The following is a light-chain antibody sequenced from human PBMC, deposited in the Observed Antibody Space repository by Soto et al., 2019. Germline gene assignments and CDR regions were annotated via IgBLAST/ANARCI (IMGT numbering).Light chain of an antibody. J-gene: IGKJ5*01. V-gene: IGKV1-9*01. CDR1: QGIRSY. CDR3: QHLTTFPIT. CDR2: AAS. Sequence: DLQFTHSPSFPSASPENRVIITYRASQGIRSYLAWYQQSPGRAPKLLIYAASNLQSEVPSRFSGSGSGTEFTLTISSLQPQDFATYYCQHLTTFPITFGQGTRLEIK.